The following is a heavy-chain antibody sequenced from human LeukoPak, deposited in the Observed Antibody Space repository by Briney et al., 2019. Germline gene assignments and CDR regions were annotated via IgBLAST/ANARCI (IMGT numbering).Heavy chain of an antibody. D-gene: IGHD2-2*02. J-gene: IGHJ4*02. CDR1: GYTFTGYY. CDR3: ARACSSSSCYRN. V-gene: IGHV1-2*02. CDR2: INPNSGGT. Sequence: ASVKASCKASGYTFTGYYMHWVRQAPGQGLEWMGWINPNSGGTNYAQKFQGRVTMTRDTSISTAYMELSRLRSDDTAVYYCARACSSSSCYRNWGQGTPVTVSS.